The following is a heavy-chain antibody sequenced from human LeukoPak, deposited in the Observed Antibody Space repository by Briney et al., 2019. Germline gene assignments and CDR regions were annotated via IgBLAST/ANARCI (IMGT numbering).Heavy chain of an antibody. CDR2: IYPGDSET. D-gene: IGHD1-1*01. Sequence: GESLKISCKGSGYSFTNYWIGWVRPMPGKGLEWMGIIYPGDSETRYSPSFSPSFQGQVTISADKSISTAYLQWSSLKASDTAMYYCARLYNWNDGFDHWGQGTLVTVSS. CDR1: GYSFTNYW. CDR3: ARLYNWNDGFDH. J-gene: IGHJ4*02. V-gene: IGHV5-51*01.